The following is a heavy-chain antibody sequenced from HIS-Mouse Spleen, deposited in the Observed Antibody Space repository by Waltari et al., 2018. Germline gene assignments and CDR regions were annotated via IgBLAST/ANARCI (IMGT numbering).Heavy chain of an antibody. V-gene: IGHV4-39*07. CDR2: IDYSGTT. J-gene: IGHJ2*01. CDR1: GGSISSSSYY. CDR3: AREIPYSSSWYDWYFDL. D-gene: IGHD6-13*01. Sequence: QLQLQESGPGLVKPSETLSLTCTVSGGSISSSSYYWGWIRQPPGKGREWIGSIDYSGTTCYNPSLKSRVTRSGDTSKNQFSLKLSSVTAADTAVYYCAREIPYSSSWYDWYFDLWGRGTLVTVSS.